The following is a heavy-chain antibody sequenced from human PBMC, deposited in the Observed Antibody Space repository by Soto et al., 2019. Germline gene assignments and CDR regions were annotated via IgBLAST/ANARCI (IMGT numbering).Heavy chain of an antibody. CDR3: ARDRADPIGDYHPLFDS. D-gene: IGHD2-21*01. V-gene: IGHV3-74*01. J-gene: IGHJ4*02. CDR2: IESDGSST. Sequence: GGSLRLSCAASGFTFSSHWMHWVRQAPGKGLVWVSRIESDGSSTNYADSVKGRFTVSRDNAKNTLYLQMNSLRAEDTAVYYCARDRADPIGDYHPLFDSWGLGTLVTV. CDR1: GFTFSSHW.